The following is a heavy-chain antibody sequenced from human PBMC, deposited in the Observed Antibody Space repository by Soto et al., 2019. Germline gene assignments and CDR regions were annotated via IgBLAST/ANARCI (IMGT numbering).Heavy chain of an antibody. CDR1: GGPFSSYA. V-gene: IGHV1-69*06. J-gene: IGHJ4*02. D-gene: IGHD6-19*01. Sequence: SVKVSCKASGGPFSSYAISWLRQAPGQGLEWMGGIIPIFGTANYAQKFQGRVTITADKSTSTAYMELSSLRSEDTAVYSCASVEGLTVAQYVYWGQGTLVTVSS. CDR3: ASVEGLTVAQYVY. CDR2: IIPIFGTA.